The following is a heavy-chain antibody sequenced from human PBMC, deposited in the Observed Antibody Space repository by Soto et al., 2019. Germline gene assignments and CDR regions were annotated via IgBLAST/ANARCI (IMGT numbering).Heavy chain of an antibody. CDR1: GFSLSTDGVG. D-gene: IGHD2-2*01. CDR3: AHAYGGTSWPNDAFDV. CDR2: IYWDDDQ. V-gene: IGHV2-5*02. Sequence: QITLKESGPTLVKPTQTLTLTCTFSGFSLSTDGVGVGWIRQPPGKALEWLALIYWDDDQRYSPSLKTRLTITTDTSKNQVLLTMTNMDPVDTATYYCAHAYGGTSWPNDAFDVWGQGTVVTVSS. J-gene: IGHJ3*01.